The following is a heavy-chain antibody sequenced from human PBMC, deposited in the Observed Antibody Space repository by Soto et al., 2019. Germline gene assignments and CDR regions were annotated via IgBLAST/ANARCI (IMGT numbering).Heavy chain of an antibody. CDR3: ARHPGEWLLFTHYYYYGMHV. D-gene: IGHD3-3*01. CDR1: GGSFSGYY. Sequence: WETLSLTCAVYGGSFSGYYWSWIRQPPGKGLEWIGEINHSGSTNYNPSLKSRVTISVDTSKNQFSLKLSSVTAADTAVYYCARHPGEWLLFTHYYYYGMHVWGQGSTVTVSS. V-gene: IGHV4-34*01. CDR2: INHSGST. J-gene: IGHJ6*02.